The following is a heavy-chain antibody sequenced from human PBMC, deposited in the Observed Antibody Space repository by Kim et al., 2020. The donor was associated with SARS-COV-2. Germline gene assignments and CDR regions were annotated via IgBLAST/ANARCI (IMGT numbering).Heavy chain of an antibody. J-gene: IGHJ5*02. CDR1: GGSISSSSYY. Sequence: SETLSLTCTVSGGSISSSSYYWGWIRQPPGTGLEWIGSIYYSGSTYYNPSLKSRVTISVDTSKNQFSLSLSSVTAADTSVYYCARQRGGSGSFNWFDPWGKGPLVTASS. V-gene: IGHV4-39*01. CDR2: IYYSGST. CDR3: ARQRGGSGSFNWFDP. D-gene: IGHD3-10*01.